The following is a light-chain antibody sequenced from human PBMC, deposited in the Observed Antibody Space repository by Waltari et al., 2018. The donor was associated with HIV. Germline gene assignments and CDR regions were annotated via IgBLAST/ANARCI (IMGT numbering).Light chain of an antibody. CDR3: QQAKMFPHT. CDR1: QNIGKT. CDR2: EAS. Sequence: DIQMTQSPSSVSVAVGGAVSINCRASQNIGKTLALYQLKSNRAPSLLIYEASRLDDGVPARFSGSGSKSNFSLDITNLQPEDYGIYVCQQAKMFPHTFAGGTRVE. J-gene: IGKJ4*01. V-gene: IGKV1-12*01.